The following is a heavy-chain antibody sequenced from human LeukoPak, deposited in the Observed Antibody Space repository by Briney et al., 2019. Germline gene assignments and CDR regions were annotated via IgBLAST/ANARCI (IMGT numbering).Heavy chain of an antibody. D-gene: IGHD4-17*01. CDR1: GAFIDTTSYY. CDR2: IYYSGDT. Sequence: PSETLSLTCAVSGAFIDTTSYYCGWIRQPPGKGLEWIGSIYYSGDTHYNPSLKSRVTISADTSKSQFSLKLSSVTAADTAVYYCAIDYGDYPDYWGQGTLVSVSS. CDR3: AIDYGDYPDY. V-gene: IGHV4-39*01. J-gene: IGHJ4*02.